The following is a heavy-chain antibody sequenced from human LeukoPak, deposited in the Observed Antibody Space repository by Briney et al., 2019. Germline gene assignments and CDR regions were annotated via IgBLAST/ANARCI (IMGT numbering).Heavy chain of an antibody. J-gene: IGHJ2*01. V-gene: IGHV1-18*01. CDR1: GYTFTSYG. CDR3: ARIIVATGDWYFDL. CDR2: SSAYNGNT. D-gene: IGHD5-12*01. Sequence: ASVKVSCKASGYTFTSYGISCGPEALGQGREWMGWSSAYNGNTNYAQKLQGRVTMTTDTSTSTAYMELRSLRSADTAVYYCARIIVATGDWYFDLWGRGTLVTVSS.